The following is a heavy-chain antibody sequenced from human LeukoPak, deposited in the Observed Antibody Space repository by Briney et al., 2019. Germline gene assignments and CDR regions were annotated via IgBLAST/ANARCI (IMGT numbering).Heavy chain of an antibody. CDR3: ARGDGYNFFDY. D-gene: IGHD5-24*01. V-gene: IGHV3-53*01. J-gene: IGHJ4*02. CDR1: GFSVTNNY. Sequence: PGGSLRLSCAVSGFSVTNNYMSWVRQAPGKGLEWGSVFYVGGDTYYADSVKGRFTISRDNSENTLYLQMKSLRAEDTAVYYCARGDGYNFFDYWGQGTLVTVSS. CDR2: FYVGGDT.